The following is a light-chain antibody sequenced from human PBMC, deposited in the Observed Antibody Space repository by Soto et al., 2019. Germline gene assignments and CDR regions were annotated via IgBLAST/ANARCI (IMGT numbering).Light chain of an antibody. Sequence: DIQLTQSPASLSASVGDRVTITCRASDNIGSNLNWYQYQTGTAPKLLIYAASSLQGGVPSRFSGSGYGTQFTLTISGLQTEDFATYYCQQSYKILTFGGGTWVDI. CDR2: AAS. V-gene: IGKV1-39*01. CDR1: DNIGSN. J-gene: IGKJ4*01. CDR3: QQSYKILT.